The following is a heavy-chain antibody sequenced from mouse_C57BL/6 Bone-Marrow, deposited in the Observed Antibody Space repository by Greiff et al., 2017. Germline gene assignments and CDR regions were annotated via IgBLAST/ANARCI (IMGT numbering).Heavy chain of an antibody. D-gene: IGHD1-1*01. J-gene: IGHJ4*01. Sequence: QVQLQQPGAELVKPGASVKLSCKASGYTFTSYWMQWVQQRPGQGLEWIGEIDPSDSYTNYNQKFKGKATLTVDTSSSTAYMQLSSLTSEDSAVYYCARAAGGGSSPMDYWGQGTSVTVSS. CDR1: GYTFTSYW. CDR3: ARAAGGGSSPMDY. CDR2: IDPSDSYT. V-gene: IGHV1-50*01.